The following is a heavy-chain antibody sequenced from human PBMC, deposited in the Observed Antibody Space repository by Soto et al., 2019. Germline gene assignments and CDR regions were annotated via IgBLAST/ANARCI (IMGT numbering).Heavy chain of an antibody. CDR3: ATQEVGGSYVYTFAP. CDR2: IYYSGST. V-gene: IGHV4-39*01. D-gene: IGHD2-15*01. J-gene: IGHJ5*02. CDR1: GGSISSSNYY. Sequence: QLQLQESGPGLVKPSETLSLTCTVSGGSISSSNYYWGWIRQPPGKGLEWIGSIYYSGSTYYNPSLKSRVTISVDTSKNQFSRKLSSVTAADTAVYYCATQEVGGSYVYTFAPWGQGTLVTVSS.